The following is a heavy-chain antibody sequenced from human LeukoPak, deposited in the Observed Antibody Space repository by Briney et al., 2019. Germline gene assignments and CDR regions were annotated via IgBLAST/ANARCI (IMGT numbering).Heavy chain of an antibody. CDR3: ARGGDGGYNYFDS. D-gene: IGHD6-13*01. V-gene: IGHV4-39*01. CDR2: IYYSGNT. CDR1: GDSISSSSYY. J-gene: IGHJ4*02. Sequence: SETLSLTCTVSGDSISSSSYYWGWIRQPPGKGLEWIGSIYYSGNTYDNPSLNSRVTMSVDTSTSQFSLKLTSVAAADTAVYYCARGGDGGYNYFDSWDQGILVTVSS.